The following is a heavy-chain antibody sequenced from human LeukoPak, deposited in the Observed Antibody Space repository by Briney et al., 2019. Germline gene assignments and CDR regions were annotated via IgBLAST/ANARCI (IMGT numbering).Heavy chain of an antibody. CDR2: IYHSGST. J-gene: IGHJ4*02. CDR1: GGSISSGGYS. CDR3: ARDGGSFDY. V-gene: IGHV4-30-2*01. Sequence: SETLSLTCAVSGGSISSGGYSWSWIRQPPGKGLEWIGYIYHSGSTYYNPSLKSRVTISVDRSKNQFSLKLSSVTTADTAVYYCARDGGSFDYWGQGTLVTVSS.